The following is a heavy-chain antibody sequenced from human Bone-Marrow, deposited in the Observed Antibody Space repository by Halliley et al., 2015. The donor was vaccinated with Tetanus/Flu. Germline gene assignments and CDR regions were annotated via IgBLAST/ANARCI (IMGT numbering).Heavy chain of an antibody. CDR3: LRRRGGAWYFDF. CDR1: GYSFSNHW. Sequence: QLVQSGAEVRKSGESLKISCKGSGYSFSNHWIAWVRQRPGRGLEWMGIIYPGDSDTSYSPSFEGQVTMSADKSANTAYLHWNARKAPDTAVYYCLRRRGGAWYFDFWGQGTLVTVSS. D-gene: IGHD6-19*01. J-gene: IGHJ4*02. CDR2: IYPGDSDT. V-gene: IGHV5-51*03.